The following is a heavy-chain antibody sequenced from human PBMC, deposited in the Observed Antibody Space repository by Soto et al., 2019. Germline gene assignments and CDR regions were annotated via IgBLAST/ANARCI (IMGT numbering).Heavy chain of an antibody. CDR1: GGTFSSYT. J-gene: IGHJ4*02. D-gene: IGHD3-10*01. CDR3: ASYGSGSYYSY. CDR2: IIPILGIA. Sequence: SVKVSCKASGGTFSSYTISWVRQAPGQGLEWMGRIIPILGIANYAQKFQGRVTITADKSTSTAYMELSSLRSEDTAVYYCASYGSGSYYSYWGQGTLVTVSS. V-gene: IGHV1-69*02.